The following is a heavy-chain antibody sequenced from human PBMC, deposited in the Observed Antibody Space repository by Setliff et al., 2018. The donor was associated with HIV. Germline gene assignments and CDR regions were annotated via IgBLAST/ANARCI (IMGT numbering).Heavy chain of an antibody. Sequence: RASVKVSCKASGGTFSGYAISWVRQAPGQGLEWMGWINAGNGKTKYSQKFQGRVTIMRDTSASTAYMELSSLRSEDTAVYYCARAIRWRYCSSTSCSDAFDIWGQGTMVTVSS. V-gene: IGHV1-3*01. D-gene: IGHD2-2*01. CDR1: GGTFSGYA. CDR2: INAGNGKT. CDR3: ARAIRWRYCSSTSCSDAFDI. J-gene: IGHJ3*02.